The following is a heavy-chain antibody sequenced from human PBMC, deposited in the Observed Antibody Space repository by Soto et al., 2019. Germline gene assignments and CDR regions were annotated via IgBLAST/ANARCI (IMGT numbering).Heavy chain of an antibody. CDR2: INHSGST. Sequence: SETLSLTCAVYGGSFSGYYWSWIRQPPGKGLEWIGEINHSGSTNYNPSLKSRVTISVDTSKNQFSLKLSSVTAADTAVYYCARFXGLRGSRIYYYYYGMDVWGQGTTVTVSS. CDR1: GGSFSGYY. D-gene: IGHD3-10*01. J-gene: IGHJ6*02. CDR3: ARFXGLRGSRIYYYYYGMDV. V-gene: IGHV4-34*01.